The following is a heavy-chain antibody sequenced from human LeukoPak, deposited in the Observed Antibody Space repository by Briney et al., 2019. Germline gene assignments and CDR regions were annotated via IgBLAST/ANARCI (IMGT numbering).Heavy chain of an antibody. J-gene: IGHJ4*02. V-gene: IGHV1-2*02. D-gene: IGHD3-22*01. CDR1: GYTFTGYY. Sequence: ASVKVSCKASGYTFTGYYMHWVRQAPGQGLEWMGWINPNSGGTNYAQKFQGRVTMTRDTSISTAYMELSRLRSDDTAVYYCASEYYYDSSGYYYFDYWGQGTQVTVSS. CDR2: INPNSGGT. CDR3: ASEYYYDSSGYYYFDY.